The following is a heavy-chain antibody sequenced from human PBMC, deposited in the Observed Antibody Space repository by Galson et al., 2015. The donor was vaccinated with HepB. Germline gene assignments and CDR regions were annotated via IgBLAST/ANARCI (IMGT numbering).Heavy chain of an antibody. CDR3: ARGQQLWLRASYYYYMDV. CDR1: GDSVSSNSAA. J-gene: IGHJ6*03. V-gene: IGHV6-1*01. D-gene: IGHD5-18*01. Sequence: CAISGDSVSSNSAAWNWIRQSPSRGLEWLGRTSYRSKWYNDYAVPVKSRITINPDTAKNQFSLQLNSVTPEDTAVYYCARGQQLWLRASYYYYMDVWGKGTTVTVSS. CDR2: TSYRSKWYN.